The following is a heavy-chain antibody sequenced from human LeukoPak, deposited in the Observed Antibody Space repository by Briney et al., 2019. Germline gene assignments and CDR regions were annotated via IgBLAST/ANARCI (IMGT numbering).Heavy chain of an antibody. V-gene: IGHV3-73*01. J-gene: IGHJ2*01. CDR1: GFIFSDPA. CDR3: TSPAHDFDFWSGYYSV. Sequence: PGGSLKLSCTVSGFIFSDPAIHWVRQAAGKGLEWVGRIRSKANSDETAYAASVKGRFTISRDDSKDTAYLQMHSLKPEDTAVYHCTSPAHDFDFWSGYYSVWGRGAQVTVSS. CDR2: IRSKANSDET. D-gene: IGHD3-3*01.